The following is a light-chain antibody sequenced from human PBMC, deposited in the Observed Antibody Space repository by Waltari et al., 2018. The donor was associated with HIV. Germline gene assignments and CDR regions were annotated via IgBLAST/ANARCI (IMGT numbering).Light chain of an antibody. Sequence: SVLTQPPSASGTPGQRVTISCSGSTSNIGSNDVFWYQHLPGAAPKLLIHRNNHRPSGGPARFAGSTSGTSASLAISGLRSEDEADYDCVAWDDSLRGVVFGGGTKVAAL. CDR3: VAWDDSLRGVV. CDR1: TSNIGSND. CDR2: RNN. J-gene: IGLJ2*01. V-gene: IGLV1-47*01.